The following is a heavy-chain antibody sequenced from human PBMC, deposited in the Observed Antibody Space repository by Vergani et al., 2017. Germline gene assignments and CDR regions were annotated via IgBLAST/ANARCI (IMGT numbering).Heavy chain of an antibody. J-gene: IGHJ6*02. CDR2: IKNTFDRGPT. Sequence: EVQLVESGGGIVKPGGSLRLSCVASGFSFRNAWMNWVRRTPGKGLEWVGRIKNTFDRGPTDYAAAVKGRFTISRDDSKNTLFLQMNGLKTEDIGVYYCTTDPRYCGDGSCXWLRDHHYYGMDVWGQGTTVTVSS. D-gene: IGHD2-21*01. CDR1: GFSFRNAW. V-gene: IGHV3-15*07. CDR3: TTDPRYCGDGSCXWLRDHHYYGMDV.